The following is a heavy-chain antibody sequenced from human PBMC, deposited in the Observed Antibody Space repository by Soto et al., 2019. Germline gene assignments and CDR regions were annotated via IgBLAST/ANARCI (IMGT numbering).Heavy chain of an antibody. CDR2: IKSKTDGGTT. Sequence: AGGSLRLSCAASGFTFSNAWTSWVRQAPGKGLEWVGRIKSKTDGGTTDYAAPVKGRFTISRDDSKNTLYLQMNSLKTEDTAVYYCTTGDVGTVAGVWLGEYYYYGMDVWGQGTTVTVSS. J-gene: IGHJ6*02. D-gene: IGHD6-19*01. V-gene: IGHV3-15*01. CDR1: GFTFSNAW. CDR3: TTGDVGTVAGVWLGEYYYYGMDV.